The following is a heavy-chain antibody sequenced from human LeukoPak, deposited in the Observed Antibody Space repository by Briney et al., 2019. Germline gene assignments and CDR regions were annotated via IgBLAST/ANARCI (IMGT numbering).Heavy chain of an antibody. D-gene: IGHD5-24*01. CDR2: IYYSGST. CDR1: GGSISSYY. CDR3: ARHGRDGYLAD. J-gene: IGHJ4*02. Sequence: SETLSLTCTVSGGSISSYYWSWIRQPPGKGLEWIGYIYYSGSTNYNPSLKSRVTISVDTSKNQFSLKLSSVTAADTAVYYCARHGRDGYLADWGQGTLATVSS. V-gene: IGHV4-59*08.